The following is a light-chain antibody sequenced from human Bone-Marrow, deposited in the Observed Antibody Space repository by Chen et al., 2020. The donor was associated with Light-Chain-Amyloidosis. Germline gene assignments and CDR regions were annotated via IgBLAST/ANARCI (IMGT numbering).Light chain of an antibody. V-gene: IGLV3-25*03. CDR3: QSADSSGTYEVI. Sequence: SYELPPLPSVSVSPGQTPRITCSGDDLPTKYAYWYQQKPGQAPVLVIHRDTERPSGISERFSGSSSGTTATLTISGVQAEDEADYHCQSADSSGTYEVIFGGGTKLTVL. CDR2: RDT. J-gene: IGLJ2*01. CDR1: DLPTKY.